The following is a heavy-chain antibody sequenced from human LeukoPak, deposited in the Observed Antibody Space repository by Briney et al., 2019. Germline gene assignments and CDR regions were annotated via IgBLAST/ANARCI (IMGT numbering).Heavy chain of an antibody. CDR3: TRDRGDIVVVPAGY. CDR1: GFAFSSYG. J-gene: IGHJ4*02. Sequence: PGGSLRLSCAASGFAFSSYGIHWVRQAPGKGLEWVGFIRSKAYGGTTEYAASVKGRFTISRDDSKSIAYLQMNSLKTEDTAVYYCTRDRGDIVVVPAGYWGQGTLVTVSS. D-gene: IGHD2-2*01. V-gene: IGHV3-49*04. CDR2: IRSKAYGGTT.